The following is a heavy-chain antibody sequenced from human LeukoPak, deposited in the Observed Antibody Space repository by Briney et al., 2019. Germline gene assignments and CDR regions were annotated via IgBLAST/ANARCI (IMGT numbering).Heavy chain of an antibody. Sequence: GGSLRLSCAASGFTFSSYGMSWVRQAPGKGLEWVSAISGSGGSTYYADSVKGRFTISRDNSKSTLFLQMNSLRAEDTAVYYCAKDPRVGSRVATPCHWGQGTLVTVSS. J-gene: IGHJ4*02. V-gene: IGHV3-23*01. D-gene: IGHD5-24*01. CDR1: GFTFSSYG. CDR3: AKDPRVGSRVATPCH. CDR2: ISGSGGST.